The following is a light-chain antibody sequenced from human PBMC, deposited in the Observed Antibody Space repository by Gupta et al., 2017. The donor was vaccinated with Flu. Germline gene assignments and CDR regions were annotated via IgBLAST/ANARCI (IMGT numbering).Light chain of an antibody. CDR2: GAS. CDR3: QKYNNWPYI. CDR1: QSVSSN. Sequence: EVVMTQPPATLSVSPGERATLSCRASQSVSSNLAWYQQKPGQAPRLLIYGASTRATGIPARFSGSGSGTEFTLTISSLQSEDLAVYYCQKYNNWPYIFGQGTKLEIK. J-gene: IGKJ2*01. V-gene: IGKV3-15*01.